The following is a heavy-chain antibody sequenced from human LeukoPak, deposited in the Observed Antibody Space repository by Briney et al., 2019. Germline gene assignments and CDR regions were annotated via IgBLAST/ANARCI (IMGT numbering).Heavy chain of an antibody. Sequence: SETLSLTCAVYGGSFSGYYRSWIRQPPGKGLEWIGEINHSGSTNYNPSLKSRVTISVDTSKNQFSLKLSSVTAADTAVYYCARGRSSGWFGNWGQGTLVTVSS. CDR1: GGSFSGYY. J-gene: IGHJ4*02. CDR3: ARGRSSGWFGN. CDR2: INHSGST. V-gene: IGHV4-34*01. D-gene: IGHD6-19*01.